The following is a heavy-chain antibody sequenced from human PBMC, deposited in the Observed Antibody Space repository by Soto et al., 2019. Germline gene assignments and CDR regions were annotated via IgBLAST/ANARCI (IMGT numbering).Heavy chain of an antibody. V-gene: IGHV1-69*13. Sequence: GASVKVSCKASGGTFSSYAISWVRQAPGQGLEWMGGIIPIFGTANYAQKFQGRVTITADESTSTAYMELSSLRSEDTAVYYCARAQVDYGDYVPFYYYYGMDVWGQGTTVTVSS. CDR3: ARAQVDYGDYVPFYYYYGMDV. D-gene: IGHD4-17*01. CDR1: GGTFSSYA. J-gene: IGHJ6*02. CDR2: IIPIFGTA.